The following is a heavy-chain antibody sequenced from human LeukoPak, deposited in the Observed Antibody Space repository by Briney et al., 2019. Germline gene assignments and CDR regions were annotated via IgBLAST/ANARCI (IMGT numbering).Heavy chain of an antibody. CDR1: GYTFTSYY. D-gene: IGHD5-12*01. CDR2: INPSGGST. J-gene: IGHJ5*02. CDR3: ARDGQAMIGPNWLDP. V-gene: IGHV1-46*01. Sequence: ASVKVSCKASGYTFTSYYMHWVRQAPGQGLEWMGIINPSGGSTSYAQKFQGRVTMTRDTSTSTVYMELSSLRSEDMAVYYCARDGQAMIGPNWLDPWGQGTLITVSS.